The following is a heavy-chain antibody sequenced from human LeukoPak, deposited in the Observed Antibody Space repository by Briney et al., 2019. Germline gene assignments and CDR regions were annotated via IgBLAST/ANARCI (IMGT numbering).Heavy chain of an antibody. Sequence: PSETLSLTCTLSGGSISSYYWSWIRQPPGKGLEWIGYIYYSGSTNYNPSLKSRVTISVDTSKNQFSLKLSSVTAADTAVYYCAREHDQSYYFDYWGQGTLVTVSS. D-gene: IGHD2-2*01. J-gene: IGHJ4*02. CDR3: AREHDQSYYFDY. CDR2: IYYSGST. CDR1: GGSISSYY. V-gene: IGHV4-59*01.